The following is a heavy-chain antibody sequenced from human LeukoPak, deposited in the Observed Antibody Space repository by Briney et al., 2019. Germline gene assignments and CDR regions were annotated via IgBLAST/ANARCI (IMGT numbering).Heavy chain of an antibody. V-gene: IGHV1-18*01. CDR2: ISAYNGNT. CDR3: ARDRARYYDSSGYYYLLYY. CDR1: GYTFTSYG. Sequence: ASVKVSCKASGYTFTSYGISWVRQAPGQGLEWMGWISAYNGNTNYAQKLQGRVTMTTDTSTSTAYMELSSLRSEDTAVYYCARDRARYYDSSGYYYLLYYWGQGTLVTVS. J-gene: IGHJ4*02. D-gene: IGHD3-22*01.